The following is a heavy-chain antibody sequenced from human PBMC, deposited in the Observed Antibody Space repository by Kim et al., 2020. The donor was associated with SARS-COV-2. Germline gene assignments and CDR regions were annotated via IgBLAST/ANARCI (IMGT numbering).Heavy chain of an antibody. Sequence: GGSLRLSCAASGVIFSSYSMNWVRQAPGKGLEWVSSIDNSGTYTSYADSVKGRFTISRDNARSSLYLQMDSLRAEDTAVYYCARTANEGSYCSGGTCFPFDYWGQGTLVSVSS. V-gene: IGHV3-21*01. CDR1: GVIFSSYS. J-gene: IGHJ4*02. D-gene: IGHD2-15*01. CDR2: IDNSGTYT. CDR3: ARTANEGSYCSGGTCFPFDY.